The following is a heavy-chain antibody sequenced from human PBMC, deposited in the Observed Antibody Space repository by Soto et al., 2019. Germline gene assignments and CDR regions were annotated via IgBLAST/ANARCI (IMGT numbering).Heavy chain of an antibody. V-gene: IGHV1-3*01. CDR1: GYTFNSYA. Sequence: ASVKVSCKASGYTFNSYAMQWVRQAPGQRLEWMGWINAGNGNTKYSQKFQGRVTITRDTSASTAYMELSSLRSEDTAVYYCARVDREYYMDVWGKGTTVTVSS. CDR2: INAGNGNT. J-gene: IGHJ6*03. CDR3: ARVDREYYMDV.